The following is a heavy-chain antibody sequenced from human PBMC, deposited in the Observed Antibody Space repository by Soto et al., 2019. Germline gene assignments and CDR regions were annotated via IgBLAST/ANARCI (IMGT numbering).Heavy chain of an antibody. CDR1: GFTFSSYS. CDR3: ARGIGISYSSGWYPSYFDY. Sequence: EVQLVESGGGLVQPGGSLRLSCAASGFTFSSYSMNWVRQAPGKGLEWVSYISSSSSTIYYADSVKGRFTISRDNAKNSRYMKMNSLRAEDTAVYYCARGIGISYSSGWYPSYFDYWGQGPLVTVSS. CDR2: ISSSSSTI. V-gene: IGHV3-48*01. J-gene: IGHJ4*02. D-gene: IGHD6-13*01.